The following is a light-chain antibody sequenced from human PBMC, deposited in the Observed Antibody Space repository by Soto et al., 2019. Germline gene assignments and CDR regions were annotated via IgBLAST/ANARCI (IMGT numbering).Light chain of an antibody. CDR3: QQSYSPPPIT. CDR2: AAS. V-gene: IGKV1-39*01. Sequence: DIQMTQSPSSLSASVGDRVTITCRASQSISSYLNWYQQKPGKAPKLLIYAASSLQSGVPSRFSGSGSGTDFTLTISSLQPEDFATYYCQQSYSPPPITFGQGTRLEI. J-gene: IGKJ5*01. CDR1: QSISSY.